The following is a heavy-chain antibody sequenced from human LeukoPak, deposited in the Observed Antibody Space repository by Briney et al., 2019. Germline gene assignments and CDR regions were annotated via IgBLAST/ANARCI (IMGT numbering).Heavy chain of an antibody. J-gene: IGHJ4*02. CDR3: ARDRTYYYGSGTYVPLAYFDY. CDR1: GYTFTGYY. D-gene: IGHD3-10*01. V-gene: IGHV1-2*04. CDR2: INPDSGGT. Sequence: GASVKVSCKASGYTFTGYYMHWVRQAPGQGLEWMGWINPDSGGTNYAQKFQGWVTMTRDTSISTAYMELSRLRSDDTAVYYCARDRTYYYGSGTYVPLAYFDYWGQGTLVTVSS.